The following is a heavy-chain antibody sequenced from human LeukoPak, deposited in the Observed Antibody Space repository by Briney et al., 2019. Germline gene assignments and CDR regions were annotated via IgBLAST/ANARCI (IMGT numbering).Heavy chain of an antibody. V-gene: IGHV4-31*03. D-gene: IGHD2-2*01. J-gene: IGHJ5*02. CDR1: GGSISSGGYY. Sequence: SQTLSLTCTVSGGSISSGGYYWSWIRQHPGKGLEWIGYIYYSGSTYYNPSLKSRVTISVDTSKNQFSLKLSSVTAADTAVYYCARFCSSTSCYYWFDPWGREPWSPSPQ. CDR2: IYYSGST. CDR3: ARFCSSTSCYYWFDP.